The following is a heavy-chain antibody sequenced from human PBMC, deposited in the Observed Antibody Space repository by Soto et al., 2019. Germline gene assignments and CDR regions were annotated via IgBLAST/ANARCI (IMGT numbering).Heavy chain of an antibody. J-gene: IGHJ4*02. V-gene: IGHV3-7*03. Sequence: EVLLLESGGGLVQPGGSLRLSCSASGFTFNTHWMTWVRQAPGKGLEWVASIKRGGHEGLYMDSVQGRSTISSDDSKNLVYLRMNTLRAADTFVYYCVGSSGSIYDYWGQGTLVIVSS. CDR2: IKRGGHEG. CDR1: GFTFNTHW. CDR3: VGSSGSIYDY. D-gene: IGHD6-19*01.